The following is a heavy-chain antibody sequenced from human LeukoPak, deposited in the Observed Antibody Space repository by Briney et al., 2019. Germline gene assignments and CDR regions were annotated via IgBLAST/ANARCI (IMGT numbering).Heavy chain of an antibody. Sequence: LGESLKISCKCSGYSFTSYWIGWVRQMPGKGLEWMGIIYPGDSATRYSPSFHGHVTISDDKSINTAYLQWSSLKASDTAMYYCASGFMVRGIYFDYWGQGTLVTVSS. CDR1: GYSFTSYW. D-gene: IGHD3-10*01. V-gene: IGHV5-51*01. J-gene: IGHJ4*02. CDR3: ASGFMVRGIYFDY. CDR2: IYPGDSAT.